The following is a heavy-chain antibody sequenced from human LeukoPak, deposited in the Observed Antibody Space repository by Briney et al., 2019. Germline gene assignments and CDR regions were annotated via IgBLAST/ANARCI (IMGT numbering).Heavy chain of an antibody. CDR2: IYSGGST. CDR3: ARVISSWVGDDFDAFDI. CDR1: GFTVSSNY. D-gene: IGHD1-26*01. Sequence: GGSLRLSCAASGFTVSSNYMSWVRQAPGKGLEWVSVIYSGGSTYYADSVKGRFTISRDNSKNTLYLQMNSLRAEDTAVYYCARVISSWVGDDFDAFDIWGQGTMVTVSS. J-gene: IGHJ3*02. V-gene: IGHV3-53*01.